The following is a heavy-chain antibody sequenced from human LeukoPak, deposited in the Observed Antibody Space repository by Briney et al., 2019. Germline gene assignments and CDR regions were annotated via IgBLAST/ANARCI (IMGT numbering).Heavy chain of an antibody. Sequence: PGGSLRLSCAASGFTFSSNAMHWVRQAPGKGLEWVAVITYDGSNKYYADSVKGRFTISRDNSKNTLYLQMNSLRAEDTAVYYCARSEDIVVVPAASYFDYWGQGTLVTVSS. CDR1: GFTFSSNA. D-gene: IGHD2-2*01. CDR3: ARSEDIVVVPAASYFDY. J-gene: IGHJ4*02. V-gene: IGHV3-30-3*01. CDR2: ITYDGSNK.